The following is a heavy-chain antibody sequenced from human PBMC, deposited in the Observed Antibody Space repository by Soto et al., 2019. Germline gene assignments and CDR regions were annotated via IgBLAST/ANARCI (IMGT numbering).Heavy chain of an antibody. V-gene: IGHV3-64*01. CDR1: GFTFSSYA. D-gene: IGHD2-15*01. CDR3: ARDKFYCSGGSCYSGENWFDP. J-gene: IGHJ5*02. Sequence: EVQLVESGGGLVQPGGSLRLSCAASGFTFSSYAMHWVRQAPGKGLEYGSASSSNGGSTYYANSVKGRFTISRDNSKLPLYLQMGSLRAEDMAVYYCARDKFYCSGGSCYSGENWFDPWGQGTLVTVSS. CDR2: SSSNGGST.